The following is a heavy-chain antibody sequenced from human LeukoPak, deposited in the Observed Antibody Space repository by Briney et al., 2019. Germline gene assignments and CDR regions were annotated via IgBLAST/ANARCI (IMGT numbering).Heavy chain of an antibody. CDR2: IYHSGST. CDR1: GYSISSGYY. CDR3: ARQGDCSSTSCLYGWFDP. Sequence: PSETLSLNCAVSGYSISSGYYWGWIRQPPGKGLEWIGSIYHSGSTYYNPSLKSRVTISVDTSKNQFSLKLSSVTAADTAVYYCARQGDCSSTSCLYGWFDPWGQGTLVTVSS. V-gene: IGHV4-38-2*01. D-gene: IGHD2-2*01. J-gene: IGHJ5*02.